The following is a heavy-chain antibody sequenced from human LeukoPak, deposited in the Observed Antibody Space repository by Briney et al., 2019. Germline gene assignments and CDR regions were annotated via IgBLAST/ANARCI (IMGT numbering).Heavy chain of an antibody. Sequence: ASETLSRTCTGYGGTICSGDWVWRWIGQPPGKGLERIGCIYYSGSTYYNPSLKSRVTISVDTSKNQFSLKLSSVTAADTAVYYCARGRGYRYYDSSGYYYSSHGMDVWGQGTTVTVSS. CDR3: ARGRGYRYYDSSGYYYSSHGMDV. D-gene: IGHD3-22*01. CDR1: GGTICSGDWV. J-gene: IGHJ6*02. V-gene: IGHV4-39*07. CDR2: IYYSGST.